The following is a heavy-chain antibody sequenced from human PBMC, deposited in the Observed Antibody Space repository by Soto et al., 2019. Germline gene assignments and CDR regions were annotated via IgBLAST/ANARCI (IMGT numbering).Heavy chain of an antibody. Sequence: GESLKISCKGSGYDFTHYWIAWVRQTPGKGLEWMGVIYPGDSDTKYSPSFQGQVTISADKSIDTAYLQRSGLKASDTAIYYCAREVGYYEASDFYSLGHWGQGTLVTVYS. J-gene: IGHJ4*02. CDR2: IYPGDSDT. D-gene: IGHD3-22*01. V-gene: IGHV5-51*01. CDR3: AREVGYYEASDFYSLGH. CDR1: GYDFTHYW.